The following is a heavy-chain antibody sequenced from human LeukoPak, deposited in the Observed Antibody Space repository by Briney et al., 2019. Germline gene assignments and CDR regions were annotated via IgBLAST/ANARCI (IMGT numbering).Heavy chain of an antibody. J-gene: IGHJ6*02. CDR2: ISYDGSNK. CDR3: AREQQFLEWYGGTVYYGMDV. CDR1: GFTFSSYA. Sequence: GGSLRLSCAASGFTFSSYAMHWVRQAPGKGLEWVAVISYDGSNKYYADSVKGRFTISRDNSKNTLYLQMNSLRAEDTAVYYCAREQQFLEWYGGTVYYGMDVWGQGTSVTVSS. D-gene: IGHD3-3*01. V-gene: IGHV3-30*04.